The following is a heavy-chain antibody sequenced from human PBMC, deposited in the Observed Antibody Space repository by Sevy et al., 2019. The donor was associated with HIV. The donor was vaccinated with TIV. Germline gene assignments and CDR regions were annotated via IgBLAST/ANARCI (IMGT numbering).Heavy chain of an antibody. CDR3: AKDPDYYDSSGYPGIEDY. CDR1: GFTFSSYA. V-gene: IGHV3-23*01. Sequence: GESRKISCAASGFTFSSYAMSWVRQAPGKGREWVSAISGSGGSTYYADSVKGRFTISRDNSKNTLYLQMNSLRAEDTAVYYCAKDPDYYDSSGYPGIEDYWGQGTLVTVSS. D-gene: IGHD3-22*01. J-gene: IGHJ4*02. CDR2: ISGSGGST.